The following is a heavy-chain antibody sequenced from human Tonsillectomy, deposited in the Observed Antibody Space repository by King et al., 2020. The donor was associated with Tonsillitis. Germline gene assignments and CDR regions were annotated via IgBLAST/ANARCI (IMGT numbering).Heavy chain of an antibody. D-gene: IGHD2-15*01. V-gene: IGHV1-69*01. CDR1: GGTFSSYD. Sequence: QLVQSGAEVKKPGSSVKVSCKASGGTFSSYDITWVRQAPGQGLEWMGGIIPIFGTSNYAQKLQGRVTITADESTSTAYMELSSLRSEDTAAYYCARGGGGPHSGLAVWGQGTTVIVSS. CDR3: ARGGGGPHSGLAV. CDR2: IIPIFGTS. J-gene: IGHJ6*02.